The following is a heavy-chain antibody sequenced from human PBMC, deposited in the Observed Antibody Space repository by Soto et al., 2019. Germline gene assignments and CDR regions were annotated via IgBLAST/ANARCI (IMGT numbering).Heavy chain of an antibody. V-gene: IGHV3-30-3*01. CDR3: AREGVMTGRYFDL. Sequence: QVQLVESGGGVVQPGRSLRLSCAAFGFTFSSYAMHWVRQAPGKGLEWVAVISYDGSNKYYADSVKGRFTISRDNSKNTLYLQMNSLRAEDTAVYYCAREGVMTGRYFDLWGRGTLVTVSS. CDR2: ISYDGSNK. CDR1: GFTFSSYA. D-gene: IGHD2-21*02. J-gene: IGHJ2*01.